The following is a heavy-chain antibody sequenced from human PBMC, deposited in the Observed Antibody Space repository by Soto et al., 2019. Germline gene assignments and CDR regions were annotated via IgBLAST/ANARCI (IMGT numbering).Heavy chain of an antibody. CDR3: ARGQYDILTGYYAQYFDF. J-gene: IGHJ4*02. CDR2: INAGNGNI. CDR1: GYSFIKYP. D-gene: IGHD3-9*01. V-gene: IGHV1-3*01. Sequence: QVQLVQSGAEVKKPGASVKVSCKASGYSFIKYPIHWVRQAPGQRLAWMGWINAGNGNIKYSQKFQGRVTITRDTSASTAYMELSSLTSEDTALYYCARGQYDILTGYYAQYFDFWGQGTLVTVSS.